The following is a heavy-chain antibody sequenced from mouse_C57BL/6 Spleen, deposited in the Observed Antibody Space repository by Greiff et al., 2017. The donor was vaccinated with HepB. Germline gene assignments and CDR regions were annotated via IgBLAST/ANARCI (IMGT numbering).Heavy chain of an antibody. D-gene: IGHD1-1*01. J-gene: IGHJ2*01. CDR1: GFTFSNYW. V-gene: IGHV6-3*01. CDR3: TDYYDY. CDR2: IRLKSDNYAT. Sequence: EVKVEESGGGLVQPGGSMKLSCVASGFTFSNYWMNWVRQSPEKGLEWVAQIRLKSDNYATHFAESVKGRFTISRDDSKSSVYLQMNNLRAEDTGIYYCTDYYDYWGQGTTLTVSS.